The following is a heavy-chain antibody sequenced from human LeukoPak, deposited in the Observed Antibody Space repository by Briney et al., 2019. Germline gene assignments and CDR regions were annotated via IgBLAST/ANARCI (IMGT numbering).Heavy chain of an antibody. Sequence: GGSLRLSCAASGFTVSSNYMSWVRQAPGKGLEWVSVIYSGGSTFYADSVKGRFTISRDNSKNTLYLQINSLRAEDTAVYYCARDFGGAAGAFDIWGQGTMVTVSS. D-gene: IGHD3-10*01. CDR3: ARDFGGAAGAFDI. V-gene: IGHV3-53*01. CDR1: GFTVSSNY. CDR2: IYSGGST. J-gene: IGHJ3*02.